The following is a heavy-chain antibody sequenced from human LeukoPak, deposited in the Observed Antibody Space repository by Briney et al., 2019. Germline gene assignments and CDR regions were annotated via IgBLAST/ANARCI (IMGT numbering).Heavy chain of an antibody. CDR1: GYTFTGYY. CDR3: AKAQYYYDSSGYHFDY. CDR2: INPNSGGT. Sequence: ASVKVSCKASGYTFTGYYMHWVRQAPGQGLEWMGWINPNSGGTNYAQKFQGRVTMTRDTSINTAYMELSRLRSDDTALYYCAKAQYYYDSSGYHFDYWGQGTLVTVSS. D-gene: IGHD3-22*01. V-gene: IGHV1-2*02. J-gene: IGHJ4*02.